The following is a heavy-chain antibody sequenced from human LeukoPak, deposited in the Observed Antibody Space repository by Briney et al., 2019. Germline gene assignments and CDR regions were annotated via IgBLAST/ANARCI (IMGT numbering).Heavy chain of an antibody. V-gene: IGHV4-39*01. CDR3: ARRRNYYDSSFFDY. CDR2: IYYSGST. CDR1: GGSISSSSYY. J-gene: IGHJ4*02. D-gene: IGHD3-22*01. Sequence: SETLSLTCTVSGGSISSSSYYWGWIPQPPGKGLEWIGSIYYSGSTYYNPSLKSRVTISVDTSKNQFSLKLSSVTAADTAVYYCARRRNYYDSSFFDYWGQGTLVTVSS.